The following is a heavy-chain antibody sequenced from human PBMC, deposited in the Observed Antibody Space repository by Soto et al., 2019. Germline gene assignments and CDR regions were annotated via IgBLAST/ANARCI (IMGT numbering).Heavy chain of an antibody. V-gene: IGHV1-69*02. CDR3: ARWWSGSRQGFDP. CDR1: GGTFSSYT. J-gene: IGHJ5*02. D-gene: IGHD3-3*01. CDR2: IIPIHGIA. Sequence: SVKVSCKTSGGTFSSYTISWVRQAPGRGHEWMGRIIPIHGIANDARKFQGRVTITADKSTSTAYMELSSLRSEDTAVYYCARWWSGSRQGFDPWGQGTLVTVSS.